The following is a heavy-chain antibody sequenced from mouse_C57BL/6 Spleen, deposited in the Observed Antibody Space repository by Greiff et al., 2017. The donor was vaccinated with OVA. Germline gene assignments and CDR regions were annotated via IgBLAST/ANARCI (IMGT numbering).Heavy chain of an antibody. Sequence: QVQLKQSGPGLVQPSQSLSITCTVSGFSLTSYGVHWVRQSPGKGLEWLGVIWRGGSTDYNAAFMSRLSITKDNSKSQVFFKMNSLQADDTAIYYCAKSPYYYGFPYWYFDVWGTGTTVTVSS. J-gene: IGHJ1*03. V-gene: IGHV2-5*01. CDR2: IWRGGST. CDR1: GFSLTSYG. D-gene: IGHD1-1*01. CDR3: AKSPYYYGFPYWYFDV.